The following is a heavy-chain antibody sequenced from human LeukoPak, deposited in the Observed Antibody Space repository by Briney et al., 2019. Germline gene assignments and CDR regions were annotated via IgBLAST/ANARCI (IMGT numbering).Heavy chain of an antibody. J-gene: IGHJ4*02. CDR3: ARHASGGLDY. CDR1: GGSFSGYY. Sequence: SETLSLTCAVYGGSFSGYYWSWIRQPPGKGLEWIGEINHSGSTNYNPSLKSRVTISVDTSKNQFSLKLSSVTAADTAVYYCARHASGGLDYWGQGTLVTVSS. D-gene: IGHD3-16*01. V-gene: IGHV4-34*01. CDR2: INHSGST.